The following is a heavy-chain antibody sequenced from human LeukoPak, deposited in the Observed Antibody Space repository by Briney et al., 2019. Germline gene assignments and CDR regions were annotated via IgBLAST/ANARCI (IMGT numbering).Heavy chain of an antibody. CDR3: ARDPPLDYGDYYYYYGMDV. J-gene: IGHJ6*02. CDR1: GLTFSSNY. V-gene: IGHV3-66*02. Sequence: GRSLRLSCAASGLTFSSNYMSWVRPAPGKGLEWVSVLYSGGSTYYTDSVKGRFNISRNNSKNTLYLQMNSLRAEDTAVYYCARDPPLDYGDYYYYYGMDVWGQGTTVTV. CDR2: LYSGGST. D-gene: IGHD4-17*01.